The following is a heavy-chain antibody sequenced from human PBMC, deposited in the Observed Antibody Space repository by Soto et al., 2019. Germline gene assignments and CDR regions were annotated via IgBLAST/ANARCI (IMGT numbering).Heavy chain of an antibody. CDR1: GGSISSSNW. CDR2: IHHSGST. CDR3: ASTYYSDTSGYYSLGD. J-gene: IGHJ4*02. D-gene: IGHD3-22*01. Sequence: QVQLQESGPGLVKPSGTLSLTCAVSGGSISSSNWWSWVRQSPGKGLEWIGEIHHSGSTTYTPSLKSRVTISVDKSKNQFSLKLSSVTAADTAVYYCASTYYSDTSGYYSLGDWGQGTPVTVSS. V-gene: IGHV4-4*02.